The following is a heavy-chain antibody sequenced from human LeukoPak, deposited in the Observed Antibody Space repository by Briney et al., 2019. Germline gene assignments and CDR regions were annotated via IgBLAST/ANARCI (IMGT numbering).Heavy chain of an antibody. D-gene: IGHD6-19*01. Sequence: SETLSLTCAVYGGSFSGYYWSWIRQPPGKGLEWIGEINHSGSTNYNPSLKSRVTISVDTSKNQFSLKLSSVTAADTAVYYCAREGEYSSGWQPYFQHWGQGTLVTVSS. V-gene: IGHV4-34*01. CDR2: INHSGST. CDR1: GGSFSGYY. J-gene: IGHJ1*01. CDR3: AREGEYSSGWQPYFQH.